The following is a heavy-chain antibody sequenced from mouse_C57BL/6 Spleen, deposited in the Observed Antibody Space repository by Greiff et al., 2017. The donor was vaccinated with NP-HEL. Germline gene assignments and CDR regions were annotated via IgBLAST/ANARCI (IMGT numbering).Heavy chain of an antibody. J-gene: IGHJ2*01. CDR3: TRGRGAAQADY. V-gene: IGHV5-9-1*02. Sequence: EVKLVESGEGLVKPGGSLKLSCAASGFTFSSYAMSWVRQTPEKRLEWVAYISSGGDYIYYADTVKGRFTISRDNARNTLYLQMSSLKSEDTAMYYCTRGRGAAQADYWGQGTTLTVSS. D-gene: IGHD3-2*02. CDR1: GFTFSSYA. CDR2: ISSGGDYI.